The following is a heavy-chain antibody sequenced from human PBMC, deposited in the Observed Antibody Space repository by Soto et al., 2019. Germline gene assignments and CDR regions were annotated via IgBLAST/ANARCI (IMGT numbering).Heavy chain of an antibody. CDR2: INHSGST. J-gene: IGHJ6*03. CDR3: ARARSSQGAYYYMDV. D-gene: IGHD6-13*01. V-gene: IGHV4-34*01. CDR1: GGSFSGYY. Sequence: PSETLSLTCAVYGGSFSGYYWSWIRQPPGKGLEWIGEINHSGSTNYNPSLKSRVTISVYTSKNQFSLKLSSVTAADTAVYYCARARSSQGAYYYMDVWGKGTTVTVSS.